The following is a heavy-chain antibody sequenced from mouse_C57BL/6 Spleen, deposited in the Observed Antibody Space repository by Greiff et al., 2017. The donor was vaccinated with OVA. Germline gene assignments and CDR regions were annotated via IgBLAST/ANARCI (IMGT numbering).Heavy chain of an antibody. CDR3: TRSGYYGYWYFDV. D-gene: IGHD1-1*01. CDR1: GYTFTDYE. J-gene: IGHJ1*03. CDR2: IDPETGGT. Sequence: VQLQQSGAELVRPGASVTLSCKASGYTFTDYEMHWVKQTPVHGLEWIGAIDPETGGTAYNQKFKGKAILTADKSSSTAYMELRSLTSEDSAVYYCTRSGYYGYWYFDVWGTGTTVTVSS. V-gene: IGHV1-15*01.